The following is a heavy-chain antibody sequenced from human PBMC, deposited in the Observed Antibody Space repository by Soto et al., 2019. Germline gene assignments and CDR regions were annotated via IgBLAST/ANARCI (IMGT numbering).Heavy chain of an antibody. CDR3: ARLTYYYDSSGPPAY. CDR2: ISSSSSTI. D-gene: IGHD3-22*01. CDR1: GFTFSTYS. Sequence: GGSLRLSCAASGFTFSTYSMNWVRQAPGKGLEWVSYISSSSSTIFCTDSVKGRFTVSRDNAKNSLYLQMNSLRAEDTAVYYCARLTYYYDSSGPPAYWGQGTLVTVSS. V-gene: IGHV3-48*01. J-gene: IGHJ4*02.